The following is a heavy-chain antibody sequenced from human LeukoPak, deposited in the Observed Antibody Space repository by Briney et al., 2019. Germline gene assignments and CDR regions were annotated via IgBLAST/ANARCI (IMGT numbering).Heavy chain of an antibody. CDR2: IIPIFGTA. Sequence: TVKVSCKASGVTFSSYAISCVRQAPGQGLEWMGRIIPIFGTANYAQKFQGRVTITTDESTSTAYMELSSLRSEDTAVYYCASSYVSYYDSSGYEVPIDYWGQGTLVTVSS. D-gene: IGHD3-22*01. CDR3: ASSYVSYYDSSGYEVPIDY. V-gene: IGHV1-69*05. J-gene: IGHJ4*02. CDR1: GVTFSSYA.